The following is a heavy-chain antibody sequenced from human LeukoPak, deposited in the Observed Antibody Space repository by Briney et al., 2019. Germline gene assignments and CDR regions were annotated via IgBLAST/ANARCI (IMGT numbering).Heavy chain of an antibody. D-gene: IGHD3-9*01. Sequence: PGGSLRLSCAASGFTFSSYGMHWVRQAPGKGLEWVAFIRYDGSNKYYADSVKGRFTISRDNSKNTLYLQMNSLRAEDTAVYYCARDHLTGYYNFDYWGQGTLVTVSS. CDR3: ARDHLTGYYNFDY. CDR2: IRYDGSNK. J-gene: IGHJ4*02. CDR1: GFTFSSYG. V-gene: IGHV3-30*02.